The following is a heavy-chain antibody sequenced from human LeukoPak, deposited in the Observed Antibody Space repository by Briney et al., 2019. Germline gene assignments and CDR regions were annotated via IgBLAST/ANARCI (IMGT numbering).Heavy chain of an antibody. D-gene: IGHD2-8*02. CDR1: GFTFSDYA. V-gene: IGHV3-23*01. CDR3: AKVVDRVVLLLVGGYYFDY. J-gene: IGHJ4*02. Sequence: GGSLRLSCAASGFTFSDYAMTWVRQAPGKGLEWVSGISGSGGSAYYADSVEGRFTISRDNSKNTLYLQMNSLRAEDTAVYYCAKVVDRVVLLLVGGYYFDYWGQGTLVTVSS. CDR2: ISGSGGSA.